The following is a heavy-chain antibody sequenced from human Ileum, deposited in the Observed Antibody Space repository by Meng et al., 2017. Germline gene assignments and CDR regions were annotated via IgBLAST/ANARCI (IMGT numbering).Heavy chain of an antibody. D-gene: IGHD2-2*01. CDR3: ARGRHCSSTTCYLSDS. CDR1: GYSFTNYG. Sequence: QVHLVQSGPEVRKPGASVKASGPDSGYSFTNYGNKGVRQAPGKGLEWMGWTSTYNSNRNYAQSLQGRVTMTTDTSTTTAYMELRSLTFDDTAVYYCARGRHCSSTTCYLSDSWGQGTLVTVSS. V-gene: IGHV1-18*01. J-gene: IGHJ4*02. CDR2: TSTYNSNR.